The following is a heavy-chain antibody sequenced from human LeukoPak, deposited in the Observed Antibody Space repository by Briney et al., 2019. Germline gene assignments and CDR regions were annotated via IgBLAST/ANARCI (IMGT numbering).Heavy chain of an antibody. CDR1: GYSFTSYW. Sequence: GESLKISCKGSGYSFTSYWIGWVRQMPGKGLEWMGIIYPGDSDTRYSPSFQGQVTISVDKSISTAYLQWSSLKASDTAMYYCARLHHQELRYFDWWAAFDIWGQGTMVTVSS. CDR2: IYPGDSDT. D-gene: IGHD3-9*01. J-gene: IGHJ3*02. V-gene: IGHV5-51*01. CDR3: ARLHHQELRYFDWWAAFDI.